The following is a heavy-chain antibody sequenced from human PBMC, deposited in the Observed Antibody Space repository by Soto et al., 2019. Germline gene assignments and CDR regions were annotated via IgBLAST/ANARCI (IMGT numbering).Heavy chain of an antibody. CDR1: GGSISSYY. Sequence: ASETLSLTCTVSGGSISSYYWSWIRQPPGKGLEWIGYIYYSGSTNYNPSLKSRVTISVDTSRNQFSLKLSSVTAADTAVYYCARADGGGYCSSTSCYTSYFQHWGQGTLVTVSS. D-gene: IGHD2-2*02. J-gene: IGHJ1*01. CDR2: IYYSGST. CDR3: ARADGGGYCSSTSCYTSYFQH. V-gene: IGHV4-59*01.